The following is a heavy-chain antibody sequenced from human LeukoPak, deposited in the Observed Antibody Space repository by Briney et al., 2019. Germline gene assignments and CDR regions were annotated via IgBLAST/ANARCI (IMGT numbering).Heavy chain of an antibody. Sequence: GGSLRLSCVASGFTFNNYAMSWVRQAPGQGLEWVSAISSGGSTSYADSAKGRFTISRDNSQDTLSLQMNSLRVEDTAVYYCAREWQGGIAAAGTRIEGDYWGQGTLVAVSS. J-gene: IGHJ4*02. CDR3: AREWQGGIAAAGTRIEGDY. V-gene: IGHV3-23*01. D-gene: IGHD6-13*01. CDR1: GFTFNNYA. CDR2: ISSGGST.